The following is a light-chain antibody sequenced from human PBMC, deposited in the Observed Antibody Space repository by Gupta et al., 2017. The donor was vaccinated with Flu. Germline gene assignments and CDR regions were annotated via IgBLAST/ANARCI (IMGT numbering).Light chain of an antibody. Sequence: QSVLTQPPSVSGAPGQTVTISCTGSSSHIGGGYDVHWYQQLPGAAPKLLIYGNSKRTSGVPDRFSGSKSGTAASLAITGLQAEDEADYYCQSYDSSLSGVVFGGGTKLTVL. CDR1: SSHIGGGYD. CDR3: QSYDSSLSGVV. J-gene: IGLJ2*01. V-gene: IGLV1-40*01. CDR2: GNS.